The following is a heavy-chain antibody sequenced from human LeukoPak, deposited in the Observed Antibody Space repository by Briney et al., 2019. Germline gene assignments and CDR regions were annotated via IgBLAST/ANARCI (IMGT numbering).Heavy chain of an antibody. V-gene: IGHV1-2*06. CDR2: IYPKSGGT. CDR3: ARERVVGHSAFDY. Sequence: ASVKVSRKASGYTFTDSYIHWVRQAPGQGLEWMGRIYPKSGGTTYTQKFQGRVTLTRDTSISTAYIELNRLRSDDTAVYYCARERVVGHSAFDYWGQGTLVTVSS. D-gene: IGHD2-15*01. J-gene: IGHJ4*02. CDR1: GYTFTDSY.